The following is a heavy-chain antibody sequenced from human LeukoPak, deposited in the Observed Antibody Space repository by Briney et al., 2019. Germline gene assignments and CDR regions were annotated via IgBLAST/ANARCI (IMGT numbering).Heavy chain of an antibody. CDR2: IVGSGGST. J-gene: IGHJ4*02. CDR3: AKTTIGYSSGRFPGWPVDY. Sequence: PGGSLRLSCAASGFTFNSYAMYWVRQAPGKGLEWVSGIVGSGGSTYYAEPVRGRFTISRDNSKNTVYMQMNSLRDEDTAVYYCAKTTIGYSSGRFPGWPVDYWGQGTLVTVSS. V-gene: IGHV3-23*01. CDR1: GFTFNSYA. D-gene: IGHD6-19*01.